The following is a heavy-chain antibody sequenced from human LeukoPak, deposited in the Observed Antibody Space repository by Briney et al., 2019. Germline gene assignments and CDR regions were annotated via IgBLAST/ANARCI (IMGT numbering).Heavy chain of an antibody. Sequence: GASVKVSCKASGYTFTSYAMHWVRQAPGQRLEWMGWINAGNGNSKYSQKFQGRVTITSDTSASTAYMELSSLRSEDTAVYYCARDRIMMVRAIQYWGQGTLVTVSS. CDR2: INAGNGNS. CDR3: ARDRIMMVRAIQY. J-gene: IGHJ4*02. V-gene: IGHV1-3*01. CDR1: GYTFTSYA. D-gene: IGHD3-10*01.